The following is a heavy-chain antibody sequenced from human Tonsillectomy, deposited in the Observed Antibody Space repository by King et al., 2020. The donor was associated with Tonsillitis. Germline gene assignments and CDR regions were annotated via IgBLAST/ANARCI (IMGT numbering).Heavy chain of an antibody. J-gene: IGHJ3*02. CDR1: GGSISSYY. V-gene: IGHV4-59*08. Sequence: VQLQESGPGLVKPSETLSLTCTVSGGSISSYYWSWIRQPPGKGLEWIGYIYYSGSTNYNPSLKSRVTISVDTSKNQFSLKLISVTAADTAVYYCARHYGYRYNWNDVLSDAFDIWVQGTMVTVSS. CDR3: ARHYGYRYNWNDVLSDAFDI. D-gene: IGHD1-1*01. CDR2: IYYSGST.